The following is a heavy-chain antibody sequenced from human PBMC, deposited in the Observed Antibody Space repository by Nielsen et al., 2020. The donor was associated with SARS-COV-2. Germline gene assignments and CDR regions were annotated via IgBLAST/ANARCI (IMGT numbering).Heavy chain of an antibody. CDR2: IYYSGST. J-gene: IGHJ4*02. CDR1: GDFVSTSY. CDR3: ARVGSSGYFRHYFDY. D-gene: IGHD3-22*01. Sequence: GSLRLSCTVSGDFVSTSYWSWIRQPPGKGLEWIGYIYYSGSTNYNPSLKSRVTISVDTSKNQFSLKLSSVTAADTAVYYCARVGSSGYFRHYFDYWGQGTLVTVSS. V-gene: IGHV4-59*02.